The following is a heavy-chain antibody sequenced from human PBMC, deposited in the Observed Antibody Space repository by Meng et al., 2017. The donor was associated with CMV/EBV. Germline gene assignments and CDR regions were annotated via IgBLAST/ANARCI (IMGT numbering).Heavy chain of an antibody. D-gene: IGHD3-3*01. CDR1: GFTFSSYW. CDR3: ARDYDFWSGFLDY. Sequence: GEPLKISCAASGFTFSSYWMSWVRQAPGKGLECVANIKQDGSEKYYVDSVKGRFTISRDNAKNSLYLQMNSLRAENTAVYYCARDYDFWSGFLDYWGQGTLVTVSS. J-gene: IGHJ4*02. V-gene: IGHV3-7*03. CDR2: IKQDGSEK.